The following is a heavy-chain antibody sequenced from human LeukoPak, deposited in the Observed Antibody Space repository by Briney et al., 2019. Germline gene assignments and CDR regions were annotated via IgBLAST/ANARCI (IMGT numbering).Heavy chain of an antibody. Sequence: TSETLSLTCTVSGGSISSSSYYWGRLRQPPGKGLEWIGSIYYSGSTYYNPSLKSRVTITVDTSKNQFSLKLSSVTAADTAVYYCARRLAPFWSGPGPEFDYWGQGTLVTVSS. CDR3: ARRLAPFWSGPGPEFDY. CDR1: GGSISSSSYY. D-gene: IGHD3-3*01. J-gene: IGHJ4*02. V-gene: IGHV4-39*01. CDR2: IYYSGST.